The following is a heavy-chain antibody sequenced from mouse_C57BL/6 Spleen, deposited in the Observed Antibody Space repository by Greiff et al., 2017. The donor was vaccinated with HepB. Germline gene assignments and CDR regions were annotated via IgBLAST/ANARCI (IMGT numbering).Heavy chain of an antibody. V-gene: IGHV3-1*01. Sequence: EVQLVESGPGMVKPSQSLSLTCTVTGYSITSGYDWHWIRHFPGNKLEWMGYIRYSGSTNYNPSLKSRISITHDTSKNHFFLKLNSVTTEDTATYYCARGDYDYDLWFAYWGQGTLVTVSA. CDR1: GYSITSGYD. CDR2: IRYSGST. D-gene: IGHD2-4*01. J-gene: IGHJ3*01. CDR3: ARGDYDYDLWFAY.